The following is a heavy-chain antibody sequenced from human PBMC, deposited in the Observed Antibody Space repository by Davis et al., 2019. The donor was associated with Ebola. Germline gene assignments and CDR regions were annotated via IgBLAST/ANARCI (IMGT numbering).Heavy chain of an antibody. CDR2: IIPILGIA. J-gene: IGHJ6*02. CDR1: GGTFSSYA. V-gene: IGHV1-69*04. CDR3: ARDQVTIFGVVIFGMDV. Sequence: SVKVSCKASGGTFSSYAISWVRQAPGQGLEWMGRIIPILGIANYAQKFQGRVTITRDTSASTAYMELSSLRSEDTAVYYCARDQVTIFGVVIFGMDVWGQGTTVTVSS. D-gene: IGHD3-3*01.